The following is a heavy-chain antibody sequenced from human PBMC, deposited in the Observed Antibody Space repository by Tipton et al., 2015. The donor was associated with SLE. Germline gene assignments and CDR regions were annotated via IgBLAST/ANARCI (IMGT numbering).Heavy chain of an antibody. CDR2: IYYSGST. J-gene: IGHJ3*02. CDR1: GGSISSSSYY. D-gene: IGHD1-26*01. V-gene: IGHV4-39*07. Sequence: TLSLTCTVSGGSISSSSYYWGWIRQPPGKGLEWIGSIYYSGSTYYNPSLKSRVTISVDTSKNQFSLKLSSVTAADTAVYYCARSREFDIWGQGTMVTVSS. CDR3: ARSREFDI.